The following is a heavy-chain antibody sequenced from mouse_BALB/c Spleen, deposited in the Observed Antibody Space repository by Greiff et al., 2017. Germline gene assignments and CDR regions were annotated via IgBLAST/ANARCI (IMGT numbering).Heavy chain of an antibody. V-gene: IGHV1S56*01. CDR3: AKNYYGEGTWFAY. Sequence: VQLQQSGPELVKPGASVKMSCKASGYTFTSYYIHWVKQRPGQGLEWIGWIYPGDGSTKYNEKFKGKTTLTADKSSSTAYMLLSSLTSEDSAIYFCAKNYYGEGTWFAYWGQGTLVTVSA. D-gene: IGHD1-1*01. CDR2: IYPGDGST. J-gene: IGHJ3*01. CDR1: GYTFTSYY.